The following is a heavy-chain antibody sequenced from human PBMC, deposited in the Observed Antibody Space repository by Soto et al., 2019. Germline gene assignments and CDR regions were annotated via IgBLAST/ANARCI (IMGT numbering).Heavy chain of an antibody. D-gene: IGHD5-12*01. V-gene: IGHV3-48*01. CDR2: ISSSSSTI. Sequence: ESGGGLVQPGGSLRLSCAASGFTFSSYSMNWVRQAPGKGLEWVSYISSSSSTIYYADSVKGRFTNSRDNAKNSLYLQMNSLRAEDTAVYYCARADSGYAHGYYYYGMDVWGQGTTVTVSS. CDR1: GFTFSSYS. CDR3: ARADSGYAHGYYYYGMDV. J-gene: IGHJ6*02.